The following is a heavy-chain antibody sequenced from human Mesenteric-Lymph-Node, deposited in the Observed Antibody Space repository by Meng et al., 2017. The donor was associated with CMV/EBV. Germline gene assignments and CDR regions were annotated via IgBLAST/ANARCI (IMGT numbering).Heavy chain of an antibody. CDR1: GGSISSYY. CDR2: IYYSGST. CDR3: AREDYRGGWFDP. D-gene: IGHD4-11*01. J-gene: IGHJ5*02. V-gene: IGHV4-59*01. Sequence: TCTVSGGSISSYYWSWMRQPPGKGLEWIGYIYYSGSTNYNPSLKSRVTISVDTSKNHFSLKLSSVTAADTAVYYCAREDYRGGWFDPWGQGTLVTVSS.